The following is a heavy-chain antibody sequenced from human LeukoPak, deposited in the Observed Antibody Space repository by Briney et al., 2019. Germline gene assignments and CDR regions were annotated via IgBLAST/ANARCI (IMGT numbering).Heavy chain of an antibody. Sequence: PGGSLRLSCAASRFTFSSYSMNWVRQAPGKGLEWVSSISSSSSYIYYADSVKGRFTISRDNAKNSLYLQMNSLSAEDTAVYYCARGGRYYYDSSGYCLDYWGQGTLVTVSS. J-gene: IGHJ4*02. CDR2: ISSSSSYI. CDR1: RFTFSSYS. V-gene: IGHV3-21*01. D-gene: IGHD3-22*01. CDR3: ARGGRYYYDSSGYCLDY.